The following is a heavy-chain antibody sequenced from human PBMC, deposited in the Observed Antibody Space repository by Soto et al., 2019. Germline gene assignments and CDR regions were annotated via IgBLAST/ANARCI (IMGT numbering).Heavy chain of an antibody. CDR2: ISAYNGNT. CDR3: ARDGITIFGGVMSAEYFQH. Sequence: ASVKVSCKASGYTFTSYGISWVRQAPGQGLEWMGWISAYNGNTNYAQKLQGRVTMTTDTSTSTAYMELRSLRSDDTAVYYCARDGITIFGGVMSAEYFQHWGQGTLVTVSS. V-gene: IGHV1-18*04. D-gene: IGHD3-3*01. CDR1: GYTFTSYG. J-gene: IGHJ1*01.